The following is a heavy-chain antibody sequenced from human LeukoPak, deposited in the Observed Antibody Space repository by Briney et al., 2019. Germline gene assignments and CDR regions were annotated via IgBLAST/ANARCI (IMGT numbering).Heavy chain of an antibody. J-gene: IGHJ4*02. CDR2: ISYDGSNK. Sequence: GGSLRLSCAASGFTFSSYGMHWVRQAPGKGLEWVAVISYDGSNKYYADSVKGRFTISRDNSKNTLYLQMNSLRAEDTALYYCGVELRAYYYGSGSFDFWGQGTMVTVSS. CDR1: GFTFSSYG. D-gene: IGHD3-10*01. V-gene: IGHV3-30*03. CDR3: GVELRAYYYGSGSFDF.